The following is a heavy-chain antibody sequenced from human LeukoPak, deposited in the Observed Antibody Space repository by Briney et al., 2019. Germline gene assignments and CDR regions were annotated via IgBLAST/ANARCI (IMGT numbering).Heavy chain of an antibody. CDR3: ASTLDWNDGFFDY. J-gene: IGHJ4*02. V-gene: IGHV3-20*04. CDR2: INWNGGST. D-gene: IGHD1-1*01. CDR1: GFTFDDYG. Sequence: PGGSLRLSCAASGFTFDDYGMSWVRQAPGKGLEWVSGINWNGGSTGYADFVKGRFTISRDNAKNSLYLQMNSLRAEDTALYYCASTLDWNDGFFDYWGQGTLVTVSS.